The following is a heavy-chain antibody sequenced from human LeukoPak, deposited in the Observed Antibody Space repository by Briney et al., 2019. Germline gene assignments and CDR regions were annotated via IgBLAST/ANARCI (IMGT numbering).Heavy chain of an antibody. CDR1: GYTFTGYY. CDR2: INPNSGGT. Sequence: ASVKVSCEASGYTFTGYYMHWVRQAPGQGLEWMGWINPNSGGTNYAQKFQGRVTMTRDTSISTAYMELSRLRSEDTAVYYCARGGPTTVVTPYYFDYWGQGTLVTVSS. D-gene: IGHD4-23*01. V-gene: IGHV1-2*02. CDR3: ARGGPTTVVTPYYFDY. J-gene: IGHJ4*02.